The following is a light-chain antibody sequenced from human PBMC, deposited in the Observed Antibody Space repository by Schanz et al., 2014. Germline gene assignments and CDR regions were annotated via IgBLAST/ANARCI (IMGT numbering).Light chain of an antibody. CDR1: SSNIGAGYD. V-gene: IGLV1-40*01. Sequence: QSVLTQPPSLSGAPGQTVTIPCTGSSSNIGAGYDVHWYQQFPGGAPKLVIYASTNRPSSVPERFSGAKSATSASLAITGLHIEDEADYYCQSHDSALSGSVFGGGTKLTVL. CDR3: QSHDSALSGSV. CDR2: AST. J-gene: IGLJ2*01.